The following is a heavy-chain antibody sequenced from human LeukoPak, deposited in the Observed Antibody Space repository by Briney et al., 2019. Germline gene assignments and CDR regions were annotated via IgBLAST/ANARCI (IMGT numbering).Heavy chain of an antibody. CDR2: ISGSGGST. V-gene: IGHV3-23*01. Sequence: GGSLRLSCVASGFTFSSYAMSWVRQAPGKGLEWVSAISGSGGSTYYADSVKGRFTISRDNSKNTLYLQMNSLRAEDTAVYYCAKDRTGTTRVSDYWGQGTLVTVSS. D-gene: IGHD1-7*01. CDR1: GFTFSSYA. J-gene: IGHJ4*02. CDR3: AKDRTGTTRVSDY.